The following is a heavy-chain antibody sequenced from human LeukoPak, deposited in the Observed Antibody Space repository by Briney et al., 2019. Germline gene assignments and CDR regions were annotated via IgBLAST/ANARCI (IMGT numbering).Heavy chain of an antibody. CDR1: GASISSGSNY. D-gene: IGHD3-10*01. J-gene: IGHJ3*02. CDR3: ARSDGYGLVGI. V-gene: IGHV4-39*07. CDR2: ICSSGGT. Sequence: SETLSLTCSVSGASISSGSNYWGWIRQPPGKTLEWIGSICSSGGTYYNPSLKSRVIMIIDTPKNHFSLTLSSVTAADTAVYYCARSDGYGLVGIWGQGTMVTVSS.